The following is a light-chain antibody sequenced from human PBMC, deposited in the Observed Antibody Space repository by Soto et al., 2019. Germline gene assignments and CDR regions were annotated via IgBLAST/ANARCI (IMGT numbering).Light chain of an antibody. CDR1: SSDGGGYNY. Sequence: QSLRREPASVSGSPGQSITISCTGTSSDGGGYNYVSWYQQHPGKAPKLMIYEVSNRPSGVSNRFSGSKSGNTASLTISGLQAEEEADYYCSSYTSSSTIVFGTGTKVTVL. J-gene: IGLJ1*01. CDR3: SSYTSSSTIV. V-gene: IGLV2-14*01. CDR2: EVS.